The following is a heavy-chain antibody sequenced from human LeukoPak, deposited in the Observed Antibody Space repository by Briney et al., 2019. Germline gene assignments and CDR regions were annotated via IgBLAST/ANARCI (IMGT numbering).Heavy chain of an antibody. CDR3: ARDENFQWSDP. CDR1: GYTFINYG. CDR2: ISNSNGNA. V-gene: IGHV1-18*01. J-gene: IGHJ5*02. Sequence: GASVKVSCKASGYTFINYGISWVRQAPGQGLEWVGWISNSNGNANYAQKFQGRVTITTDTSTSTAFMELRNLRSDDTAVHYCARDENFQWSDPWGQGTLVTVSS. D-gene: IGHD2/OR15-2a*01.